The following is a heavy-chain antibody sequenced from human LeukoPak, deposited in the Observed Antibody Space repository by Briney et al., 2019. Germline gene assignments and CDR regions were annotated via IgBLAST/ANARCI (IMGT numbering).Heavy chain of an antibody. D-gene: IGHD2-2*01. CDR3: AKEGHCSSTSCYAYYYYGMDV. CDR1: GFTFSSYA. Sequence: GGSLRLSCAVSGFTFSSYAMGWVRQAPGKGLECVSVISGSGGSTHYADSVKGRFTISRDNSDNTLYLQIYSLRAEDTAVYYCAKEGHCSSTSCYAYYYYGMDVWGQGTTVTVSS. J-gene: IGHJ6*02. V-gene: IGHV3-23*01. CDR2: ISGSGGST.